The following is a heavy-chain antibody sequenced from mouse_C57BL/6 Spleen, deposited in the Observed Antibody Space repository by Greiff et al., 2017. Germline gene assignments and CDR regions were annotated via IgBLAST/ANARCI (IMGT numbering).Heavy chain of an antibody. D-gene: IGHD3-2*02. J-gene: IGHJ3*01. CDR3: VRDSSGYFAY. CDR1: GFSFNTYA. CDR2: IRSKSNNYAT. Sequence: EVKLVESGGGLVQPKGSLKLSCAASGFSFNTYAMNWVRQAPGKGLEWVARIRSKSNNYATYYADSVKDRFTISRDDSESMLYLQMNNLKTEDTDMYYCVRDSSGYFAYWGQGTLVTVSA. V-gene: IGHV10-1*01.